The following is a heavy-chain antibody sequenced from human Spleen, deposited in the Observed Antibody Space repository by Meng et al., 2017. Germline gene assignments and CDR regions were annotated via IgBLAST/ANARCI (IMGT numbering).Heavy chain of an antibody. CDR1: GFGVSTTY. J-gene: IGHJ4*02. V-gene: IGHV3-66*01. CDR3: ARVLPLGDFSLYPIDQ. CDR2: LYSGGST. D-gene: IGHD3-16*02. Sequence: GESLKISCAASGFGVSTTYMTWVRQAPGKGLECVSILYSGGSTYYADSVKGRFTISRDNSKNTLYLQMNSLRAEDTAVYYCARVLPLGDFSLYPIDQWGQGTLVTVSS.